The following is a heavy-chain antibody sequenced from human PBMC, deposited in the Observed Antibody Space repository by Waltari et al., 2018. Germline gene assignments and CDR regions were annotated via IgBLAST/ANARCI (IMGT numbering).Heavy chain of an antibody. Sequence: EVQLLGSGGGLIQPGGSLRLSCAASGFTFSSYVMSWVRQAPGKGLGGVSAISGSGGTTYEADSVKGRFTISRDNSKNTVYLQMNSLRAEDTAVYYCAKDRTGPYSITALDSWGQGTLVTVSS. CDR1: GFTFSSYV. J-gene: IGHJ4*02. D-gene: IGHD4-4*01. CDR3: AKDRTGPYSITALDS. V-gene: IGHV3-23*01. CDR2: ISGSGGTT.